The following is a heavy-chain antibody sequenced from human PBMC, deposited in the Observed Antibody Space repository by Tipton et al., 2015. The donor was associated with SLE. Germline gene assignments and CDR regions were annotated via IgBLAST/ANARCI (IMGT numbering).Heavy chain of an antibody. V-gene: IGHV4-61*09. Sequence: TLSLTCTVSGGSISSGSYYWSWIRQPAGKGLEWIGYIYTSGSTNYNPSLKSRVTISVDTSKIQFSLKLSSVTAADTAVYYCAREVGHYYDSSGYDYWGQGTLVTVSS. CDR1: GGSISSGSYY. J-gene: IGHJ4*02. CDR3: AREVGHYYDSSGYDY. D-gene: IGHD3-22*01. CDR2: IYTSGST.